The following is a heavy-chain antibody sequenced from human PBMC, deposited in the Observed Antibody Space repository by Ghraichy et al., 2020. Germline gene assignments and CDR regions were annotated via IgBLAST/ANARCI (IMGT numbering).Heavy chain of an antibody. CDR1: GFTVSSNY. J-gene: IGHJ4*02. CDR2: IYSGGST. Sequence: GESLNISCAASGFTVSSNYMSWVRQAPGKGLEWVSVIYSGGSTYYADSVKGRFTISRDNSKNTLYLQMNSLRAEDTAVYYCAREWDYYDSSGYYHVDYWGQGTLVTVSS. D-gene: IGHD3-22*01. CDR3: AREWDYYDSSGYYHVDY. V-gene: IGHV3-53*01.